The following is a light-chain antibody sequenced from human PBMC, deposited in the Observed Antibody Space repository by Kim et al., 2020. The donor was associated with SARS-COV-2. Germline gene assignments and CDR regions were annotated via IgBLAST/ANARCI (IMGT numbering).Light chain of an antibody. J-gene: IGLJ2*01. Sequence: APGREARITRGGNNIGSKSVHWYQQKPGQAPVLVIYYDSDRPSGIPERFSGANSGNTATLTISRVEAGDEADYYCQVWDSSSDHVVFGGGTKLTVL. CDR3: QVWDSSSDHVV. CDR1: NIGSKS. CDR2: YDS. V-gene: IGLV3-21*04.